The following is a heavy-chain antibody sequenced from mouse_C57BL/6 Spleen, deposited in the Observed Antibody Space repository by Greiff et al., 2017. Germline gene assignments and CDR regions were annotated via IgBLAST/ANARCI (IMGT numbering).Heavy chain of an antibody. V-gene: IGHV1-69*01. D-gene: IGHD1-1*01. CDR2: IDPSDSYT. Sequence: VQLQQPGAELVMPGASVKLSCKASGYTFTSYWMHWVKQRPGQGLEWIGEIDPSDSYTNYNQKFKGKSTLTVDKSSSTAYMQLSSLTSEDSAVYYCARGDYGSLFAYWGQGTLVTVSA. CDR1: GYTFTSYW. J-gene: IGHJ3*01. CDR3: ARGDYGSLFAY.